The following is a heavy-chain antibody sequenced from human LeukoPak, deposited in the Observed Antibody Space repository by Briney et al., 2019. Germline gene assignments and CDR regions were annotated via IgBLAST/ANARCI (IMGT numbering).Heavy chain of an antibody. CDR3: ARDQGSSGYYWLWYYYYYGMDV. CDR2: ISAYNGNT. D-gene: IGHD3-22*01. V-gene: IGHV1-18*01. J-gene: IGHJ6*02. CDR1: GYTFTSYG. Sequence: ASVKVSCKASGYTFTSYGISWVRQAPGQGLVWMGWISAYNGNTNYAQKLQGRVTMTTDTSTSTAYMELRSLRSDDAAVYYCARDQGSSGYYWLWYYYYYGMDVWGQGTTVTVSS.